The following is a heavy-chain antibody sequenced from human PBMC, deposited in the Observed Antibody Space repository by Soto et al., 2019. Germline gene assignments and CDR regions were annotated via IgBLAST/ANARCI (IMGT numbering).Heavy chain of an antibody. V-gene: IGHV5-51*01. CDR1: GYSFTSYW. CDR2: IYPGDSDT. D-gene: IGHD3-22*01. J-gene: IGHJ6*02. CDR3: ARQGNYDSSGYYYGGYYYGMDV. Sequence: RGESLKISCKGSGYSFTSYWIGWVRQMPGKGLEWMGIIYPGDSDTRYSPSFQGQVTISADKSISTAYLQWSSLKASDTAMYYCARQGNYDSSGYYYGGYYYGMDVWGQGTTVTVSS.